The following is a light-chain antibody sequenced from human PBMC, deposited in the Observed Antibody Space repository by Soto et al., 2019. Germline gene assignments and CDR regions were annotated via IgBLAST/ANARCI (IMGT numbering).Light chain of an antibody. CDR3: HQYNAWLWT. J-gene: IGKJ1*01. V-gene: IGKV3-15*01. CDR1: QRVGGN. Sequence: EIVMTQSPAILSVSPGERATLSCRASQRVGGNLAWYRQKPGQAPRLLIHGASTRATGIPARFSGSGSGTDLTLTISSLQSDDFALYYCHQYNAWLWTFGPGTTVAIK. CDR2: GAS.